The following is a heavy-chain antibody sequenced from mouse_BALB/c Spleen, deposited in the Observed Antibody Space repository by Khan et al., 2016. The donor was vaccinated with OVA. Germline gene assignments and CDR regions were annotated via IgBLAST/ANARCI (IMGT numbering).Heavy chain of an antibody. D-gene: IGHD4-1*01. J-gene: IGHJ4*01. CDR1: GYSITSDYA. V-gene: IGHV3-2*02. Sequence: EVQLQESGPGLVKPSQSLSLTCTVTGYSITSDYAWNWIRQFPGNKLEWMGYISYSGSTTYNPSLKSRLSITRHTSKDQFFLQLKSVTSEDTATYYCASELGRYYALDDWGQGTSVTVSS. CDR2: ISYSGST. CDR3: ASELGRYYALDD.